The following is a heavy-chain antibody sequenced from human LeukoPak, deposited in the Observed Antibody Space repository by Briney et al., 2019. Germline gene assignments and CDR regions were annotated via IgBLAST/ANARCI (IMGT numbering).Heavy chain of an antibody. D-gene: IGHD6-19*01. CDR2: ISYDGSNK. J-gene: IGHJ5*02. CDR3: AKDFGSGWYEVWFDP. V-gene: IGHV3-30*04. Sequence: GGSLRLSCAASGFTFSSYAMHWVRQAPGKGLEWVAVISYDGSNKYHADSVKGRFTISRDNSKNTLYLQMNSLRAEDTAVYYCAKDFGSGWYEVWFDPWGQGTLVTVSS. CDR1: GFTFSSYA.